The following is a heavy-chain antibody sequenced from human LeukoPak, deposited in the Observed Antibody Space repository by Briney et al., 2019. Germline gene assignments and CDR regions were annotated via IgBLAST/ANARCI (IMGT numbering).Heavy chain of an antibody. CDR3: ASEVVPDTNFDY. V-gene: IGHV4-4*07. CDR2: IYTSGST. D-gene: IGHD2-2*01. J-gene: IGHJ4*02. Sequence: SETLSLTCTVSGGSISGYPWSWVRQPPGEGLEWIGRIYTSGSTNYNPSLKSRVTMSVDTSKNQFSLKLSSVTAADTAVYYCASEVVPDTNFDYWGQGTLVTVSS. CDR1: GGSISGYP.